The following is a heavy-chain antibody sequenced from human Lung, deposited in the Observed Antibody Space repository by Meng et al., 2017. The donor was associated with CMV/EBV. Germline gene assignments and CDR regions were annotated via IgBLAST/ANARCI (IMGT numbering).Heavy chain of an antibody. D-gene: IGHD6-13*01. CDR1: GYTLTNYY. V-gene: IGHV1-46*01. CDR3: ARDLGYSSSWYFQYYFDC. Sequence: ASVXVSXKASGYTLTNYYIHWVRQAPGQGLEWMGIINPSDNTTIYAQKFQGRVTMTRDTSTSTVYMELSSLRSDDTALYYCARDLGYSSSWYFQYYFDCWXQGTLVTVSS. CDR2: INPSDNTT. J-gene: IGHJ4*02.